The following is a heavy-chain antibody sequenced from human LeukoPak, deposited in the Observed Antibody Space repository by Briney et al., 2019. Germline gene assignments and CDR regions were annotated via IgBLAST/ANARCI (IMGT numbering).Heavy chain of an antibody. J-gene: IGHJ4*02. D-gene: IGHD3-16*02. Sequence: GGSLRLSCAASGFTFSSYAMHWVRQAPGKGLEWVAVISYDGSNKYYADSVKGRFTISRGNSKNTLYLQMNSLRAEDTAVYCCARDRRMITFGGVIVWGQGTLVTVSS. V-gene: IGHV3-30*04. CDR1: GFTFSSYA. CDR3: ARDRRMITFGGVIV. CDR2: ISYDGSNK.